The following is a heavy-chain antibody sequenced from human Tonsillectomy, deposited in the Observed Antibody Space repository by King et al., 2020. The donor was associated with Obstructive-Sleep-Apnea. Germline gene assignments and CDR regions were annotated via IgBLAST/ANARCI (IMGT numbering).Heavy chain of an antibody. CDR2: ISAYNGNT. Sequence: QLVQSGAEMKKPGASVKVSCKASGYTFTSYGITWVRQAPGQGLEWMGWISAYNGNTDYAQKLQGRVTMTTDTSTSTAYMELKSLRSDDTAIFYCAPSSAYASGTYYAHWGQGTLVTVSS. V-gene: IGHV1-18*01. CDR1: GYTFTSYG. J-gene: IGHJ4*02. CDR3: APSSAYASGTYYAH. D-gene: IGHD3-10*01.